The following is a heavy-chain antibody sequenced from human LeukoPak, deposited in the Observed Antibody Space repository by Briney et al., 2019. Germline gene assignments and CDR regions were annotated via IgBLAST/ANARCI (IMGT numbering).Heavy chain of an antibody. CDR2: ISSSGSTI. CDR3: ARDPGYCSSTSCYKGGWFDP. J-gene: IGHJ5*02. Sequence: GGSLRLSCAASGFTFSDYYMSGIRQAPGKGLEWVSYISSSGSTIYYADSVKGRFTISRDNAKNSLYLQMNSLRAEDTAVYYCARDPGYCSSTSCYKGGWFDPWGQGTLVTVSS. CDR1: GFTFSDYY. D-gene: IGHD2-2*02. V-gene: IGHV3-11*01.